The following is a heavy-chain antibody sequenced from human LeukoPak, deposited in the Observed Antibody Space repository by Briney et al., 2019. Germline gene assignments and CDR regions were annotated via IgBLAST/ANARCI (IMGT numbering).Heavy chain of an antibody. Sequence: PSETLSLTCAVYGGSFSGYYWSWIRQPPGKGLEWIGGINHSGSINYNPSLKSRVTISVDTSKNQFSLKLSSVTAADTAVYYCARSIGGGNWFDPWGQGTLVTVSS. CDR2: INHSGSI. CDR3: ARSIGGGNWFDP. V-gene: IGHV4-34*01. D-gene: IGHD3-22*01. CDR1: GGSFSGYY. J-gene: IGHJ5*02.